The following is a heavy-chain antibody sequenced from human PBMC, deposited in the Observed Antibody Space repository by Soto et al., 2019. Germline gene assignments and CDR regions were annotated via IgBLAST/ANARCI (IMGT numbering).Heavy chain of an antibody. D-gene: IGHD6-19*01. CDR1: VYAFTRDH. V-gene: IGHV1-46*03. J-gene: IGHJ4*02. CDR2: INPSGGST. Sequence: GSSVKGACKAAVYAFTRDHMHWGRQAPGQGLEWMGIINPSGGSTSYAQKFQGRVTMTRDTSTSTVYMELSSLRSEDTAVYYCASSYSSGCFAYWGQGTLVPVSS. CDR3: ASSYSSGCFAY.